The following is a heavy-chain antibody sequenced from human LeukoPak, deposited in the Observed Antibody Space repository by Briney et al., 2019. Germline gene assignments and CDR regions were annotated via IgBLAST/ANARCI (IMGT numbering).Heavy chain of an antibody. J-gene: IGHJ5*02. V-gene: IGHV5-51*01. CDR1: GYSFTSYW. CDR3: ARADEEYIAARRVEWFDP. CDR2: IYPGDSDT. Sequence: GESLKISCEGSGYSFTSYWIGWVRQMPGKGLEWMGIIYPGDSDTRYSPSFQGQVTISADKSISTAYLQWSSLKASDTAMYYCARADEEYIAARRVEWFDPWGQGTLVTVSS. D-gene: IGHD6-6*01.